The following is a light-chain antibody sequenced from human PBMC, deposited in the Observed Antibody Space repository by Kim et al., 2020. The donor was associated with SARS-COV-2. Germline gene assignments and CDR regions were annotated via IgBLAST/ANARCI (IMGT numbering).Light chain of an antibody. CDR1: QSVSNNY. J-gene: IGKJ1*01. V-gene: IGKV3-20*01. Sequence: SPGGRATRSCRASQSVSNNYLAWYQQKPGQAPRLLIDGASSRAPGIPDRFSGSGSGTDFTLTISRLESEDFAMYYCQQYGNSPRTFGQGTKVDIK. CDR2: GAS. CDR3: QQYGNSPRT.